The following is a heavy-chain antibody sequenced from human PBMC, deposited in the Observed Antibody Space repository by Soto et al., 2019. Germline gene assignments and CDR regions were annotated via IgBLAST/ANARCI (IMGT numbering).Heavy chain of an antibody. CDR2: ISAYNGNT. CDR3: ARDLLPRTFGGVIVIYVY. CDR1: GYTFTSYG. D-gene: IGHD3-16*02. V-gene: IGHV1-18*01. J-gene: IGHJ4*02. Sequence: ASVKVSCKASGYTFTSYGISWVRQAPGQGLEWMGWISAYNGNTNYAQKLQGRVTMTTDTSTSTAYMELRSLRSDGTAVYYCARDLLPRTFGGVIVIYVYWGQGTLVTVSS.